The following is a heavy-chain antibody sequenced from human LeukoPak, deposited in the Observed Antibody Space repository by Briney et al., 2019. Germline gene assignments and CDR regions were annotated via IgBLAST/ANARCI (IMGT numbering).Heavy chain of an antibody. CDR1: GLTVSSYS. D-gene: IGHD2-15*01. CDR2: ISSSSSAI. J-gene: IGHJ4*02. CDR3: ARARASGRSGFDY. V-gene: IGHV3-48*02. Sequence: GGSLRLSCVASGLTVSSYSMNWVRQAPGKGLEWVSYISSSSSAIYYADSVKGRFTISRDNAKNSLDLQMNSLRDEDTAVYYCARARASGRSGFDYWGQGTLVTVSS.